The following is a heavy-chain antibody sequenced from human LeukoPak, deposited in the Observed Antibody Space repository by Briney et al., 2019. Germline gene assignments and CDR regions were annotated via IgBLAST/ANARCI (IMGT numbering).Heavy chain of an antibody. CDR2: MNPNSGVT. D-gene: IGHD3/OR15-3a*01. V-gene: IGHV1-2*02. CDR1: GYTFTSYD. J-gene: IGHJ4*02. CDR3: ARDSSFGH. Sequence: GASVKVSCKASGYTFTSYDINWVRQAPGQGLEWMGWMNPNSGVTNYAQKFQGRVTLTRDTSISTVYMDLSSLISDDTAVYYCARDSSFGHWGQGTLVTVSS.